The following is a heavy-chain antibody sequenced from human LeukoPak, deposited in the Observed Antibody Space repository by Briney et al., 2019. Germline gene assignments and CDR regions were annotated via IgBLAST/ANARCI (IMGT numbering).Heavy chain of an antibody. CDR2: INHSGST. CDR1: GGSFSGYY. V-gene: IGHV4-34*01. J-gene: IGHJ6*03. D-gene: IGHD4-17*01. CDR3: ARKNYGYYYYMDV. Sequence: SETLSLTCAVYGGSFSGYYWSWIRQPPGKGLGWIGEINHSGSTNYNPSLKSRVTISVDTSKNQFSLKLSSVTAADTAVYYCARKNYGYYYYMDVWGKGTTVTVSS.